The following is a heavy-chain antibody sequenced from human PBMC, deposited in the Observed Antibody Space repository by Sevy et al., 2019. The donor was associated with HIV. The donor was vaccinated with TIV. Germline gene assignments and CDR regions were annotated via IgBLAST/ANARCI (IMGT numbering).Heavy chain of an antibody. D-gene: IGHD6-19*01. CDR3: ARRLSSAWYFDF. CDR2: IYSDGTT. CDR1: GFSVSRNH. V-gene: IGHV3-53*01. J-gene: IGHJ4*02. Sequence: GGSLRLSCAASGFSVSRNHINWVRQAPGKGQEWISVIYSDGTTQYADSVKGGFTISTDTSNNTVYLQVSSLRADDTAVYYCARRLSSAWYFDFWGQGTLVTVSS.